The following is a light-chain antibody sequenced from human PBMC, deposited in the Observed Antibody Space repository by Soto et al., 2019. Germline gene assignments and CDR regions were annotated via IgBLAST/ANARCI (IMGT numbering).Light chain of an antibody. CDR1: QSVSDN. CDR2: GAS. Sequence: ETVMTHSPATLSVSPGERATLSCRASQSVSDNLAWYQQKPGQAPRLLIYGASTWATGIPARFSGSGSGTEFTLTIDTLQSEDFAVYYCQQYNNWPLTFGGGTKVDIK. CDR3: QQYNNWPLT. V-gene: IGKV3D-15*01. J-gene: IGKJ4*01.